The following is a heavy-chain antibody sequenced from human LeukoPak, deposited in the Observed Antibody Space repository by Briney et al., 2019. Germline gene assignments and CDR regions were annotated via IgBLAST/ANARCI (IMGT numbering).Heavy chain of an antibody. J-gene: IGHJ6*02. CDR1: GYTFTAYY. D-gene: IGHD3-16*01. Sequence: ASMKVSCKASGYTFTAYYIHWVRQAPGQGLEWMGWTNPHSGGTNSAQQFQGRVTMTRDTSISTAYMELSRLTSDDTAVYYCARDGGEWSDGTLGYYYGMDVWGRGTTVTVSS. CDR2: TNPHSGGT. CDR3: ARDGGEWSDGTLGYYYGMDV. V-gene: IGHV1-2*02.